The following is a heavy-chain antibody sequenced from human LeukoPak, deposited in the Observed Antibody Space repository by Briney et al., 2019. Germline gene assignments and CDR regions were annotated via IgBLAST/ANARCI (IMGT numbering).Heavy chain of an antibody. V-gene: IGHV4-34*01. CDR3: AREKVDLRAFDI. CDR1: GGSFSGYY. D-gene: IGHD3-3*01. CDR2: INHSGST. Sequence: SETPSLTCAVYGGSFSGYYWSWIRQPPGKGLEWIGEINHSGSTNYNPSLKSRVTISVDTSKNQFSLKLSSVTAADAAVYYCAREKVDLRAFDIWGQGTMVTVSS. J-gene: IGHJ3*02.